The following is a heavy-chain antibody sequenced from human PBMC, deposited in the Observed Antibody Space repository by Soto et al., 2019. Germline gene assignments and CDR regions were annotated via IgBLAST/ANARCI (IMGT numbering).Heavy chain of an antibody. D-gene: IGHD1-1*01. V-gene: IGHV4-4*07. CDR1: GGYVNDFH. Sequence: SETLSLTCTVSGGYVNDFHWSWVRQPAGKGLEWIGYIFSHGNTDYSPSLKSRVTISVDTSKKQVSLNLASVTAADMAVYYCAREGSHSAYNLEIGIQIGSCDRWGQGLPVTVSS. J-gene: IGHJ5*02. CDR3: AREGSHSAYNLEIGIQIGSCDR. CDR2: IFSHGNT.